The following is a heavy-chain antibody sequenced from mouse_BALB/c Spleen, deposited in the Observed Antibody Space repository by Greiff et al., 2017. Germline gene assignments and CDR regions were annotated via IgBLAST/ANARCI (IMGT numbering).Heavy chain of an antibody. CDR1: GFAFSSYD. J-gene: IGHJ1*01. CDR3: ARRGTTVVADWYFDV. V-gene: IGHV5-12-1*01. D-gene: IGHD1-1*01. Sequence: EVQRVESGGGLVKPGGSLKLSCAASGFAFSSYDMSWVRQTPEKRLEWVAYISSGGGSTYYPDTVKGRFTISRDNAKNTLYLQMSSLKSEDTAMYYCARRGTTVVADWYFDVWGAGTTVTVSS. CDR2: ISSGGGST.